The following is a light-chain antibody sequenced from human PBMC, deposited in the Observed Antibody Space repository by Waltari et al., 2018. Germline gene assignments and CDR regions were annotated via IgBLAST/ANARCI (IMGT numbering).Light chain of an antibody. Sequence: QSALTQPAPVSGSPGQSITISCSGTSSDVGAYSYVSWYQHHPGTAPKLMIFEVSNRPSGVSDRFSGSKSGNTASLTISGLQAEDEADYYCSSFTTTSTWVFGGGTKLTVL. CDR1: SSDVGAYSY. J-gene: IGLJ3*02. CDR2: EVS. V-gene: IGLV2-14*01. CDR3: SSFTTTSTWV.